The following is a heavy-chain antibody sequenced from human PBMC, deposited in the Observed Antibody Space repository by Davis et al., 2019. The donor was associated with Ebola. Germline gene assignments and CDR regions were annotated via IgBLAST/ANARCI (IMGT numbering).Heavy chain of an antibody. V-gene: IGHV3-48*03. J-gene: IGHJ6*02. D-gene: IGHD3-10*01. CDR1: GFTFSSYE. CDR2: ISSSGSTI. Sequence: GGSLRLSCAASGFTFSSYEMNWVRQAPGKGLEWVSYISSSGSTIYYAYSVKGRFTISRDNAKNSLYLQMNSLRAEDTAVYYCARDLRGVYGSGSYYRPWYYGMDVWGQGTTVTVSS. CDR3: ARDLRGVYGSGSYYRPWYYGMDV.